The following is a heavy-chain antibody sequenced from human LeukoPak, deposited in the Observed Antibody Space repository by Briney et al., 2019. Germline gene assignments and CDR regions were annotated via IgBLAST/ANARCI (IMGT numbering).Heavy chain of an antibody. Sequence: GGSLRLSCAASGFTFSSYGMHWVRQAPGKGLEWVAFIRYDGSNKYYADSVKGRFTISRDNSKNTLYLQMNSLRAEDTAVYYCQKDSSEGIAAAGTDAFDIWGQGAMVTVSS. D-gene: IGHD6-13*01. CDR2: IRYDGSNK. CDR3: QKDSSEGIAAAGTDAFDI. V-gene: IGHV3-30*02. CDR1: GFTFSSYG. J-gene: IGHJ3*02.